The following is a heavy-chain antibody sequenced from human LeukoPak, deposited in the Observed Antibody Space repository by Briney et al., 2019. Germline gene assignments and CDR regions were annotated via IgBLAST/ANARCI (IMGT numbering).Heavy chain of an antibody. CDR2: INYSWRM. V-gene: IGHV4-38-2*02. J-gene: IGHJ4*02. CDR1: GYSIRSGYD. D-gene: IGHD4-11*01. Sequence: PSETLSLTCIVSGYSIRSGYDWGWIRQAPGQGLEWIASINYSWRMYGNPSLKSRINISVDTSKNQFSLRLSSVTAADTAVYYCAKSELNDYMKYWGQGTLVTVSS. CDR3: AKSELNDYMKY.